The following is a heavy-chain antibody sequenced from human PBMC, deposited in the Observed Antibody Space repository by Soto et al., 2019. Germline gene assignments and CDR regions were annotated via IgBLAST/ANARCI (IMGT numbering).Heavy chain of an antibody. J-gene: IGHJ4*02. Sequence: SETLSLTCAFSGCYISSGGYSWSWIRQPPGKGLEWIGYIYHSGSTYYNPSLKSRVTISVDRSKNQFSLKLSSVTAADTAVYYCASYYDFWSGLNYWGQGTLVTVSS. CDR3: ASYYDFWSGLNY. D-gene: IGHD3-3*01. V-gene: IGHV4-30-2*01. CDR2: IYHSGST. CDR1: GCYISSGGYS.